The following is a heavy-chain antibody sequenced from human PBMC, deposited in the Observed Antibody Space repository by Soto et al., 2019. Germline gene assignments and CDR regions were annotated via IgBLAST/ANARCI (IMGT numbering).Heavy chain of an antibody. Sequence: SETLSLTCTVSGGSITSSRHYWGWIRQPPGKGLEWIGNINYSGNTYYNPSLKSRVTISADTSKNQFTLKLNSVTAADTAVYFCARHHQYDGSGYYWDKRQTHFEYWGQGTLVTVSS. CDR3: ARHHQYDGSGYYWDKRQTHFEY. V-gene: IGHV4-39*01. D-gene: IGHD3-22*01. J-gene: IGHJ4*02. CDR1: GGSITSSRHY. CDR2: INYSGNT.